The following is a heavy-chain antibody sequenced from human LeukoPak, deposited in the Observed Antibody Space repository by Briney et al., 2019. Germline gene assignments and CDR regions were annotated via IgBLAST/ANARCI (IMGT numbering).Heavy chain of an antibody. CDR2: ISYDGSNK. J-gene: IGHJ4*02. CDR1: GFTFSSYG. V-gene: IGHV3-30*18. Sequence: GGSLRLSCAASGFTFSSYGMHWVRQAPGKGLEWVAVISYDGSNKYYADSVKGRFTISRDNSKNTLYLQMNSLRAGDTAVYYCAKDLFDYWGQGTLVTVSS. CDR3: AKDLFDY.